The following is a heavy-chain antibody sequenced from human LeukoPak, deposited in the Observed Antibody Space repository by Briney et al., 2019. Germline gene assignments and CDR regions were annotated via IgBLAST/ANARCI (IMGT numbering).Heavy chain of an antibody. CDR3: ARGYYYDSRRYFDY. CDR2: ISSSSSTI. Sequence: GGSLRLSCAASGFTFSSYSMNWVRQAPGKGLEWISYISSSSSTIYYADSVKGRFTISRDNAKNSLYLQMNSLRAEDTAVYYCARGYYYDSRRYFDYWGQGTLVTVSS. D-gene: IGHD3-22*01. J-gene: IGHJ4*02. CDR1: GFTFSSYS. V-gene: IGHV3-48*01.